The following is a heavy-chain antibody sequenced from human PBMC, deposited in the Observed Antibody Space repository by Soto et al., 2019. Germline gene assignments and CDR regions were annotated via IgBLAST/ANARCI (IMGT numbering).Heavy chain of an antibody. J-gene: IGHJ6*02. CDR1: GLSVSSSD. V-gene: IGHV3-53*02. CDR2: IYSGGST. D-gene: IGHD6-6*01. Sequence: EVHLVETGGGLIQPGGSLRLSCAASGLSVSSSDVSWVRQASGKGLEWVSVIYSGGSTHDADSVKGRFTISRDNSKNTVHLQMNSLRVDDTAVYFCSTSSRNEYHFAMDAWGQGTTVIVSS. CDR3: STSSRNEYHFAMDA.